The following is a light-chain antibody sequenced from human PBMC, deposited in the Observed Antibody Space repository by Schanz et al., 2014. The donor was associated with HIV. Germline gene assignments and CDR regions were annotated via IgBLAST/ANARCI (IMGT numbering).Light chain of an antibody. J-gene: IGLJ1*01. CDR2: EGS. CDR3: SSYTSSLTRV. CDR1: SSDVGSYNL. V-gene: IGLV2-14*02. Sequence: QSVLTQPASVSGSPGQSITISCTGTSSDVGSYNLVSWYQQHPGKAPKLMIYEGSKRPSGVSNRFSGSKSGNTAYLTISGLQAEDEADYFCSSYTSSLTRVFGTGTKLTVL.